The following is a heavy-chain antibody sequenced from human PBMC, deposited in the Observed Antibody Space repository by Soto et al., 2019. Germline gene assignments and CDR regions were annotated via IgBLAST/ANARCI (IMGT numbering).Heavy chain of an antibody. CDR1: GGTFSSYA. Sequence: GASVKVSCKASGGTFSSYAISWVRQAPGQGLEWMGGIIPIFGTANYAQKFQGRVTITADESTSTAYMELSSLRSEDTAVCYCARGPIAAADYGMDVWGQGTTVTVSS. CDR3: ARGPIAAADYGMDV. D-gene: IGHD6-13*01. CDR2: IIPIFGTA. V-gene: IGHV1-69*13. J-gene: IGHJ6*02.